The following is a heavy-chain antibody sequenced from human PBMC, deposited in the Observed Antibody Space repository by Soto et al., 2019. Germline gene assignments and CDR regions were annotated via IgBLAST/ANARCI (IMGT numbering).Heavy chain of an antibody. V-gene: IGHV4-30-4*01. CDR2: INYSGRT. CDR1: GGSISSSDYY. CDR3: ARDWGYYGAPFDP. Sequence: PSETLSLTCTVSGGSISSSDYYWSWIRQPPGKGLEWIGYINYSGRTYYNPSLKSRLILSLDTSKNQFSLKLSSVTAADTAVYYCARDWGYYGAPFDPWGQGTLVTVSS. D-gene: IGHD4-17*01. J-gene: IGHJ5*02.